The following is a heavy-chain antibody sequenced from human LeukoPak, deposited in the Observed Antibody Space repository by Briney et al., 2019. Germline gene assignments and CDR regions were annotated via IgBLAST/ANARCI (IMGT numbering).Heavy chain of an antibody. V-gene: IGHV4-34*01. CDR2: INHSGST. CDR3: ARVGYDFWSGYHDAFDI. CDR1: GGSFSGYY. J-gene: IGHJ3*02. Sequence: PSETLSLTCAVHGGSFSGYYWSWIRQPPGKGLEWIGEINHSGSTIYNPSLKSRVTISVDTSKNQFSLKLSSVTAADTAVYYCARVGYDFWSGYHDAFDIWGQGTMVTVSS. D-gene: IGHD3-3*01.